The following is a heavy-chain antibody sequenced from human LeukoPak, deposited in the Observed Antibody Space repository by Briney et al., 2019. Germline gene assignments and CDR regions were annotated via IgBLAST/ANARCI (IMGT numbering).Heavy chain of an antibody. D-gene: IGHD2-15*01. CDR3: ARDQAQSGVAATFRY. V-gene: IGHV3-7*01. CDR2: IKQVGSEK. J-gene: IGHJ4*02. CDR1: GFTFSSYW. Sequence: GGSLRLSCAASGFTFSSYWMSWVRQAPGKGLAWVANIKQVGSEKYYMASVKGRFTISRDNAKNSLYLQMNCVSAEDTAVYYCARDQAQSGVAATFRYWGQGTLVTVSS.